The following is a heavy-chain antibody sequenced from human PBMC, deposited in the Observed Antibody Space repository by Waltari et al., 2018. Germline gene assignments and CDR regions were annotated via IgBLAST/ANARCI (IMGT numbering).Heavy chain of an antibody. CDR3: ARGRDIREPGDY. CDR2: IYTSGST. J-gene: IGHJ4*02. D-gene: IGHD1-26*01. CDR1: GGSTSSYY. V-gene: IGHV4-4*09. Sequence: QVQLQESGPGLVKPSETLSLTCTVSGGSTSSYYWSWIRQPPGKGLEWIGYIYTSGSTNYNPSLKSRVTISVDTSKNQFSLKLSSVTAADTAVYYCARGRDIREPGDYWGQGTLVTVSS.